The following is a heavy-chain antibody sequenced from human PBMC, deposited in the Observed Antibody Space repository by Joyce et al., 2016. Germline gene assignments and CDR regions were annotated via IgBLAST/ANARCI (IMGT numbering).Heavy chain of an antibody. D-gene: IGHD2-8*01. CDR3: ARNPWVSFWYFDL. CDR2: IGPRGGT. CDR1: GFRFSSHD. V-gene: IGHV3-13*01. Sequence: DVQLVESGGDLVQPGGSLRRSCAASGFRFSSHDMFWVRQSTGGRLDWVSAIGPRGGTYYPDSVKGRFTISRENAKNSLYHQMDSLRAEDTAIYYCARNPWVSFWYFDLWGRGTLVTVSS. J-gene: IGHJ2*01.